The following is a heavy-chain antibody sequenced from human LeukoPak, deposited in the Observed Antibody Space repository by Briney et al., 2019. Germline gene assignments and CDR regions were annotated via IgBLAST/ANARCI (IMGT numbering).Heavy chain of an antibody. Sequence: PSETLSLTCTVSGGAISRYFWSWIRQPPGKGLEWIGYIYYSGSTNYNPSLKSRVTISVDTSKNQFSLKLSSVTAADTAVYYCARSHPDYYDSSGYLFDYWGQGTLVTVSS. V-gene: IGHV4-59*08. J-gene: IGHJ4*02. D-gene: IGHD3-22*01. CDR3: ARSHPDYYDSSGYLFDY. CDR1: GGAISRYF. CDR2: IYYSGST.